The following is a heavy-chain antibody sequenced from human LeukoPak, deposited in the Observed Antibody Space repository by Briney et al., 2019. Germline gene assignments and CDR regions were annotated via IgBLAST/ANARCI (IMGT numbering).Heavy chain of an antibody. CDR1: GFTFSSYS. CDR2: ISSSSSYI. V-gene: IGHV3-21*01. J-gene: IGHJ4*02. Sequence: PGGSLRLSCAASGFTFSSYSMNWVRQAPGKGLEWVSSISSSSSYIYYADSVKGRFTISRDNAKNSLYLQMNSLRAEDTAVYYCIVCAVTGTLGFDDWGQGTLVTVSS. D-gene: IGHD6-19*01. CDR3: IVCAVTGTLGFDD.